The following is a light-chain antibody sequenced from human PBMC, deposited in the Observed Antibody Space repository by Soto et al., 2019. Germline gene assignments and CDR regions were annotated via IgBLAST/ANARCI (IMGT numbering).Light chain of an antibody. V-gene: IGKV1-39*01. CDR3: QKSYNTTWT. Sequence: DVQMTQSPSSLSASVGDRVTITCRASQGISTDLNWYQQKPGKAPKLLIYTTSSLQSGVPSRFSGSGSETDFTLTISSLQPEDFATYSCQKSYNTTWTFGQGTKVEIK. J-gene: IGKJ1*01. CDR2: TTS. CDR1: QGISTD.